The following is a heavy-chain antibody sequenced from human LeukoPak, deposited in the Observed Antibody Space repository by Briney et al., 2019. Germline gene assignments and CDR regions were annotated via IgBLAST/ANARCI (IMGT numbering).Heavy chain of an antibody. CDR2: ISSSGSTI. Sequence: GGSLRLSCAASGLTFSSYEMNWVRQAPGKGLEWVSYISSSGSTIYYADSVKGRFTISRDNAKNSLYLQMNSLRAEDTAVYYCAKGRGWEASYYYYYMDVWGKGTTVTISS. J-gene: IGHJ6*03. CDR3: AKGRGWEASYYYYYMDV. CDR1: GLTFSSYE. D-gene: IGHD1-26*01. V-gene: IGHV3-48*03.